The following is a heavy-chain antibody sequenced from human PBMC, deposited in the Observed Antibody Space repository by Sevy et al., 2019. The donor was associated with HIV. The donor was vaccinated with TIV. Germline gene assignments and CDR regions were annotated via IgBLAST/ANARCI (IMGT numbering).Heavy chain of an antibody. Sequence: GGSLRLSCAASGFTFDDYGMNWVRQAPGKGLEWVSSIDWRADSVNYADSVKGRFTISRENAKNSLYLQINSLRVEDTALYYCARDRRLTLVRGVLGDAFDIWGQGTMVTVSS. D-gene: IGHD3-10*01. CDR3: ARDRRLTLVRGVLGDAFDI. V-gene: IGHV3-20*04. CDR2: IDWRADSV. J-gene: IGHJ3*02. CDR1: GFTFDDYG.